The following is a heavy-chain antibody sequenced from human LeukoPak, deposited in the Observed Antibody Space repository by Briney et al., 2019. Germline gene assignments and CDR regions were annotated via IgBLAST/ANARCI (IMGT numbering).Heavy chain of an antibody. D-gene: IGHD3-10*01. CDR1: GVTFSSYD. CDR3: ARDPGDYYGSGSSDAFDI. V-gene: IGHV3-48*03. Sequence: GGSLRLSCAASGVTFSSYDMNWVRQAPGKGLEWVSYISGSGTTIYYADSVKGRFTISRDYSKNSLYLQMNSLRAEDTAVYYCARDPGDYYGSGSSDAFDIWGQGTMVTVSS. CDR2: ISGSGTTI. J-gene: IGHJ3*02.